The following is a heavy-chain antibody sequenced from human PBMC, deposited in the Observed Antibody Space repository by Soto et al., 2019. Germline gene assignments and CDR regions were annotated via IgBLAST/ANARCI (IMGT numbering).Heavy chain of an antibody. CDR1: GGTFSSYA. D-gene: IGHD5-12*01. CDR2: IIPIFGTA. CDR3: SRGRRGDSGYDYYYYGMDV. J-gene: IGHJ6*02. Sequence: QVQLVQSGAEVKKPGSSVKVSCKASGGTFSSYAISWVRQAPGQGLEWMGGIIPIFGTANYAQKFQGRVTITADESTSTAYMERSSLRSEDTAVYYCSRGRRGDSGYDYYYYGMDVWGQGTTVTVSS. V-gene: IGHV1-69*01.